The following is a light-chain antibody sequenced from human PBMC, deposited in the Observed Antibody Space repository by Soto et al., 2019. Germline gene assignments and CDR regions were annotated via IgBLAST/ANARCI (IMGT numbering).Light chain of an antibody. CDR1: QSVSSY. CDR3: QQYRMSPNT. CDR2: GAS. V-gene: IGKV3-20*01. J-gene: IGKJ5*01. Sequence: EVVLTQSPVTLSLSPGERATLSFRASQSVSSYLGWYQLRPGQAPRLLIYGASTRATGIPDRFSGSGSGTDFSLTIRGLKPEDFAVYYCQQYRMSPNTFGQGTRLEI.